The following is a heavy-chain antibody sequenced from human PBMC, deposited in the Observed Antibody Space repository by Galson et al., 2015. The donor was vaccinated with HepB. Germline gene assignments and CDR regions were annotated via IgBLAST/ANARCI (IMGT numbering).Heavy chain of an antibody. CDR1: GGSISSSSYY. J-gene: IGHJ6*02. Sequence: SETLSLTCTVSGGSISSSSYYWGWIRQPPGKGLEWIGSIYYSGSTYYNPSLKSRVTISVDTSKNQFSLKLSSVTAADTAVYYCARQQEQLVPVGYYYGMDVWGQGTTVTVSS. V-gene: IGHV4-39*01. D-gene: IGHD6-6*01. CDR3: ARQQEQLVPVGYYYGMDV. CDR2: IYYSGST.